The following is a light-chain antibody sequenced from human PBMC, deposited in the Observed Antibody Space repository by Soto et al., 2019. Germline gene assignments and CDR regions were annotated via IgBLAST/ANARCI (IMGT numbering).Light chain of an antibody. CDR2: EVS. V-gene: IGLV2-23*02. CDR3: CSYGGSRAV. CDR1: SSDVGSHNL. Sequence: QSALTQPASVSGSPGQSITISCTGTSSDVGSHNLVSWYQQHPGQAPKLMIYEVSKRPLGVSARCSASKSGNTSSLTISGLQAEDDDDYDACSYGGSRAVFGGGTQLTVL. J-gene: IGLJ7*01.